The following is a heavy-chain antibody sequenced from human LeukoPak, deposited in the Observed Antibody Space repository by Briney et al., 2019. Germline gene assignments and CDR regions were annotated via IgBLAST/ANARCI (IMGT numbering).Heavy chain of an antibody. Sequence: GGSLRLSCEASGFTLRSYWMSWVRQAPGKGLEWVANIKQDGSEKYYVDSVKGRFTISRDNAKSSLYLQMNSLTAEDTAVYYCARVGTGRAFDVWGQGTMVTVSS. CDR3: ARVGTGRAFDV. D-gene: IGHD2-8*02. V-gene: IGHV3-7*01. J-gene: IGHJ3*01. CDR2: IKQDGSEK. CDR1: GFTLRSYW.